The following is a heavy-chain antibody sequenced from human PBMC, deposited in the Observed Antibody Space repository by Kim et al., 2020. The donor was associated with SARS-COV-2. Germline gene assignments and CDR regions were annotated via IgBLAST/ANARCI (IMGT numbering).Heavy chain of an antibody. Sequence: GGSLRLSCAASGFTFSSYGMHWVRQAPGKGLEWVAVIWYDGSNKYYADSVKGRFTISRDNSKNTLYLQMNSLRAEDTAVYYCAREVPYSSSPGVRGMDVWGQGTTVTVSS. CDR1: GFTFSSYG. V-gene: IGHV3-33*01. D-gene: IGHD6-6*01. CDR3: AREVPYSSSPGVRGMDV. J-gene: IGHJ6*02. CDR2: IWYDGSNK.